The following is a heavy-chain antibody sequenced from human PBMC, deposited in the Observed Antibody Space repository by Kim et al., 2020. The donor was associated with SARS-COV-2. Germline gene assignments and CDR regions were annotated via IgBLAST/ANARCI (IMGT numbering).Heavy chain of an antibody. Sequence: SYTPSLRSRVTIPAHTSTTQFSRKLSSVTAADTAVYYCAREYSGWFDPWGQGTLVTVSS. V-gene: IGHV4-31*02. D-gene: IGHD2-15*01. J-gene: IGHJ5*02. CDR3: AREYSGWFDP.